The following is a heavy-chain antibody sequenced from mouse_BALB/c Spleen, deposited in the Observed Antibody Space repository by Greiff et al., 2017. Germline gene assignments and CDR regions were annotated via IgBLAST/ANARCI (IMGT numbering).Heavy chain of an antibody. V-gene: IGHV5-17*02. D-gene: IGHD2-10*02. CDR1: GFTFSSFG. CDR3: ARGGYGNYGDY. J-gene: IGHJ2*01. Sequence: EVHLVESGGGLVQPGGSRKLSCAASGFTFSSFGMHWVRQAPEKGLEWVAYISSGSSTIYYADTVKGRFTISRDNPKNTLFLQMTSLRSEDTAMYYCARGGYGNYGDYWGQGTTLTVSS. CDR2: ISSGSSTI.